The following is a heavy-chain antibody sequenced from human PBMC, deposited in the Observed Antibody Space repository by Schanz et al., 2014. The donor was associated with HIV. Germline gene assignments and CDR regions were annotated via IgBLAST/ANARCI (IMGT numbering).Heavy chain of an antibody. Sequence: QVQLVESGGGVVQPGRSLRLSCAASGFIFSDYYMSWIRQAPGKGLEWVSYISSSGSTKYYADSVKGRFTISRDNAKNSLYLQMNSLRAEDTALYYCARDPYCRTTSCYSTAFELWGQGTLVTVSS. J-gene: IGHJ3*01. D-gene: IGHD2-2*01. CDR2: ISSSGSTK. CDR3: ARDPYCRTTSCYSTAFEL. CDR1: GFIFSDYY. V-gene: IGHV3-11*04.